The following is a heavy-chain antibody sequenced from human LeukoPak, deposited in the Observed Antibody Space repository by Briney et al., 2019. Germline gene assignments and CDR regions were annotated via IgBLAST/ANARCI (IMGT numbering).Heavy chain of an antibody. CDR3: ARGRGNGWYDY. Sequence: SETLSLTCTVSGASITSDFWSWVRQPPGKGLEWIGHSSYSGNTRYSPSLNSRVTISLDTSKNQFSLNLNSVTAADTAVYYCARGRGNGWYDYWGQGTLVTVSS. D-gene: IGHD6-19*01. J-gene: IGHJ4*02. V-gene: IGHV4-59*01. CDR2: SSYSGNT. CDR1: GASITSDF.